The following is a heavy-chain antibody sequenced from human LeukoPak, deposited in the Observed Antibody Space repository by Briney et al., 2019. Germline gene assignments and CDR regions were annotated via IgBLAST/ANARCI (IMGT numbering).Heavy chain of an antibody. V-gene: IGHV3-23*01. D-gene: IGHD3-10*01. Sequence: TGGSLRLSCAVSGFTFSSYAMSWVRQAPGKGLEWVSGISSSGGSTVYIDSVKGRFTISRDNSKNTLYLQMNSLRAEDTAAYYCAKDQGTGLGSYSWGYFDCWGQGTLVTVSS. CDR3: AKDQGTGLGSYSWGYFDC. CDR2: ISSSGGST. CDR1: GFTFSSYA. J-gene: IGHJ4*02.